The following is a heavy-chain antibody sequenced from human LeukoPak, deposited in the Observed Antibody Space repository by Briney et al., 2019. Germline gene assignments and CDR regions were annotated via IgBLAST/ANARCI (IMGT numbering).Heavy chain of an antibody. V-gene: IGHV3-43*01. Sequence: GGPLRLPCAPSGFTLEEHTIQGLHQAPAKGLPGVANSSWDNNTEDYADYVKGRFTIFREKSKTSMYLQMNSLRTEDTAVYYCGKGPRGCTGCDGFDILGQGTMVTVSS. CDR2: SSWDNNTE. CDR3: GKGPRGCTGCDGFDI. CDR1: GFTLEEHT. D-gene: IGHD1-14*01. J-gene: IGHJ3*02.